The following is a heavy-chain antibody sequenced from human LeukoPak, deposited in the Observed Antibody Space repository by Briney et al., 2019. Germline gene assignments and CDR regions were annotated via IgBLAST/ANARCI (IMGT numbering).Heavy chain of an antibody. CDR2: IYHSGST. Sequence: SETLSLTCTVSGGSISSGGYYWSWIRQPPGKSLEWIGYIYHSGSTYYNPSLKSRVTISVDRSKNQFSLKLSSVTAADTAVYYCAREDPELLHFDYWGQGTLVTVSS. CDR3: AREDPELLHFDY. J-gene: IGHJ4*02. V-gene: IGHV4-30-2*01. D-gene: IGHD1-26*01. CDR1: GGSISSGGYY.